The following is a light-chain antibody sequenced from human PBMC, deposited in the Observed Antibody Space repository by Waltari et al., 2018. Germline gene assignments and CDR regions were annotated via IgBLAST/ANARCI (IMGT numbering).Light chain of an antibody. CDR2: DAS. CDR1: QSLTTS. CDR3: RQRSNWPLT. V-gene: IGKV3-11*01. Sequence: EIVLTQSPATLSLSPGERATLSCRASQSLTTSLTWYQQTPGQAPRLLIYDASNRATGIPARFSVSASWTDFTLTISSLEPEDFAVYYCRQRSNWPLTFGGGTKVEIK. J-gene: IGKJ4*01.